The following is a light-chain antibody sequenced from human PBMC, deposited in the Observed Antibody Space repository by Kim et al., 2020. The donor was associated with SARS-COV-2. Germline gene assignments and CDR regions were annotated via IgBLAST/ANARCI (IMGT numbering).Light chain of an antibody. V-gene: IGKV3-20*01. CDR1: QSVSSSY. CDR2: SAS. Sequence: LSPGERATRSCRASQSVSSSYLAWYQHKPGQAPRLLIYSASSRATGIPDRFSGSGSGTDFTLTISRLVPEDFAVYYCQQYGSSPYTFGQGTKLEI. J-gene: IGKJ2*01. CDR3: QQYGSSPYT.